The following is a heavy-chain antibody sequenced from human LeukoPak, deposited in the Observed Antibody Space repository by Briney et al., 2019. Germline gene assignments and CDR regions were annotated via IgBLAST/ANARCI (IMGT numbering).Heavy chain of an antibody. CDR1: GFTFDDYA. Sequence: GGSLRLSCAASGFTFDDYAMHWVRQAPGKGLEWVSGISWNSGSIGYADSVKGRFTISRDNAKNSLYLQMNSLRAEDTALYYCAKDIVVVPAATDRGVAFDIWGQGTMVTVSS. CDR3: AKDIVVVPAATDRGVAFDI. V-gene: IGHV3-9*01. CDR2: ISWNSGSI. J-gene: IGHJ3*02. D-gene: IGHD2-2*01.